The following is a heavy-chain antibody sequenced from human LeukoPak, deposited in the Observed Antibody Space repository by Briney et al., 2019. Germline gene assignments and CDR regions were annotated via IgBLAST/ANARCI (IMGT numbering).Heavy chain of an antibody. CDR2: ISSSGSTI. Sequence: GGSLRLSCAASGFTFSSYAMSLVRQAPGKGLEWVLYISSSGSTIYYADSVKGRFTISRDNAKNSLYLQMNSLRAEDTAVYYCARREGSGSYYYFDYWGQGTLVTVSS. J-gene: IGHJ4*02. CDR3: ARREGSGSYYYFDY. V-gene: IGHV3-48*04. D-gene: IGHD3-10*01. CDR1: GFTFSSYA.